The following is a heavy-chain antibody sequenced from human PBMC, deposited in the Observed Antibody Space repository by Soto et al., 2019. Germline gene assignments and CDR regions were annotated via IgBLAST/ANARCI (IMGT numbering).Heavy chain of an antibody. CDR1: GGSISSYY. D-gene: IGHD1-1*01. CDR3: ASRVRIDAFDI. Sequence: SETLSLTCTVSGGSISSYYWSWIRQPPGKGLEWIGYIYYSGSTNYNPSLKSRVTISADTSKNQFSLKLSSVTAADTAVYYCASRVRIDAFDIWGQGTMVTGSS. CDR2: IYYSGST. J-gene: IGHJ3*02. V-gene: IGHV4-59*08.